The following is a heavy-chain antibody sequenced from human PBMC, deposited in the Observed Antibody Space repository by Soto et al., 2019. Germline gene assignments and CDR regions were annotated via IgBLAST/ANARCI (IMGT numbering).Heavy chain of an antibody. V-gene: IGHV4-4*07. CDR2: IYSSGST. J-gene: IGHJ4*02. CDR1: GGAINSYY. CDR3: ARQGSY. Sequence: SETLSLTCTVSGGAINSYYWTWIRQPAGKGLEWIGRIYSSGSTKYNPSLQSRITMSLDTSKNQFSLTLTSVTAADTAVYYCARQGSYWGQGALVTVSS.